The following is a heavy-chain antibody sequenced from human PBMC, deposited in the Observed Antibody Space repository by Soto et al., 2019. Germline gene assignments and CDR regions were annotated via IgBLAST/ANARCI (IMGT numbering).Heavy chain of an antibody. CDR2: IRSKANNYAT. J-gene: IGHJ6*03. D-gene: IGHD2-8*01. CDR1: GFTFSDSV. Sequence: EVQLVESGGDLVQPGGSLKLSCAASGFTFSDSVMHWVRQASGKGLEWVGRIRSKANNYATTYAASVKGRFTISRDDSKNMADLQMNSLKTEDTAGYYCTRLDAMVADDDDYMDVWGKGTTVTVSS. V-gene: IGHV3-73*01. CDR3: TRLDAMVADDDDYMDV.